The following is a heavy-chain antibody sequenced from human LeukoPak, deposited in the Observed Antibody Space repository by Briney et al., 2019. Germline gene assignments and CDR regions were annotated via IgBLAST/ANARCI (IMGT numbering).Heavy chain of an antibody. D-gene: IGHD5-18*01. J-gene: IGHJ4*02. CDR2: IYSGGST. CDR3: ARALYSSGYFDY. Sequence: PGGSLRLSCAASGFTVSSNYMSWVRQAPGKGLKWVSVIYSGGSTYYADSVKGRFTISRDNSKNTLYLQMNSLRAEDTAVYYCARALYSSGYFDYWGQGTLVTVSS. V-gene: IGHV3-53*01. CDR1: GFTVSSNY.